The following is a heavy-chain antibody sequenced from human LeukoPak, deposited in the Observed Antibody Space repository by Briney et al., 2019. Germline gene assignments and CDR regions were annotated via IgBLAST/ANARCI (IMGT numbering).Heavy chain of an antibody. V-gene: IGHV3-33*01. CDR2: IWYDGSNK. J-gene: IGHJ4*02. CDR1: GFTFSSYG. CDR3: ARGGGITWYDFDF. Sequence: PGGSLRLSCAASGFTFSSYGMHWVRQAPGKGLEWVAVIWYDGSNKYYADSVKGRFTISRGNSKNTLYLQMNSLRGEDTAVYYCARGGGITWYDFDFWGQGTLVTVSS. D-gene: IGHD6-13*01.